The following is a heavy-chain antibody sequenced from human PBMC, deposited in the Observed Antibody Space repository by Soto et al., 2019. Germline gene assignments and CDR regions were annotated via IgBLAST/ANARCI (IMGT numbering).Heavy chain of an antibody. V-gene: IGHV5-51*01. CDR3: ARRVLRETPFDY. CDR2: IYPGDSDT. D-gene: IGHD3-10*02. Sequence: EVQLVQSGAEVKKPGESLKISCKGSGYIFTNQWIGWVRQMPGKGLECMGIIYPGDSDTRYSPSFQGQVTISADKSISTASLQWTSLKASDTAMYYCARRVLRETPFDYWGQGTLVTVSS. J-gene: IGHJ4*02. CDR1: GYIFTNQW.